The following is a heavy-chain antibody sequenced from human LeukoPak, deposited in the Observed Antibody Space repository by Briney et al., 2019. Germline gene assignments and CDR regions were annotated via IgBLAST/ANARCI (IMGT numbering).Heavy chain of an antibody. CDR1: GYTFTSYG. CDR3: ARALGIVVVPAAYHYFDY. D-gene: IGHD2-2*03. Sequence: ASVKVSCKASGYTFTSYGISWVRQAPGQGLEWMGWISAYNGNTNYAQKLQGRVTMTTDTSTSTAYMELRSLRSDDTAVYYCARALGIVVVPAAYHYFDYWGQGTLVTVSS. V-gene: IGHV1-18*01. CDR2: ISAYNGNT. J-gene: IGHJ4*02.